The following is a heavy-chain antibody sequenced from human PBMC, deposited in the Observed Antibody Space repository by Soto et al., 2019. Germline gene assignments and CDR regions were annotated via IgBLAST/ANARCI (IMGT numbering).Heavy chain of an antibody. D-gene: IGHD1-1*01. J-gene: IGHJ3*02. CDR1: GFTVSGNY. CDR3: ASDIFKTGATGVFDI. CDR2: IYAAGST. Sequence: EVQLVESGGGLVQPGGSLRLSCAASGFTVSGNYMSWVRQAPGQGLEWVSVIYAAGSTYYIDSVYGRFTISRDNSKNTLYLQMNSLRAEDTAVYYCASDIFKTGATGVFDIWGQGTRVTVSS. V-gene: IGHV3-66*01.